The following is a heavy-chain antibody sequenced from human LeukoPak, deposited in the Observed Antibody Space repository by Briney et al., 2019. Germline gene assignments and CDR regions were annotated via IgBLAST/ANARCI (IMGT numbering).Heavy chain of an antibody. V-gene: IGHV4-34*01. CDR3: ARQWLVSPLFDY. CDR1: GGSFSGYY. D-gene: IGHD6-19*01. CDR2: INRSGST. J-gene: IGHJ4*02. Sequence: SETLSLTCAVYGGSFSGYYWSWIRQPPGKGLEWIGEINRSGSTNYNPSLRSRVTVSVHTSKNQLSLKLSSVTAADTAVYYCARQWLVSPLFDYWGQGTLVTVSS.